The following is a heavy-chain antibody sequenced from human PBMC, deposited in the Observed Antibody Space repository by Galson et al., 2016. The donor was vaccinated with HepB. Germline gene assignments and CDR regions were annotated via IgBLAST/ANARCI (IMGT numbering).Heavy chain of an antibody. Sequence: SLRLSCAASGFTFSTYNMNWVRQAPGKGLEWVSSISRGSGYIYYADSVKGRFTIPRDNVKNSLHLQMNSLRTEDTAVYYCCVDTAMDYVFDYWGQGTLVTVSS. CDR3: CVDTAMDYVFDY. CDR1: GFTFSTYN. D-gene: IGHD5-18*01. CDR2: ISRGSGYI. V-gene: IGHV3-21*01. J-gene: IGHJ4*02.